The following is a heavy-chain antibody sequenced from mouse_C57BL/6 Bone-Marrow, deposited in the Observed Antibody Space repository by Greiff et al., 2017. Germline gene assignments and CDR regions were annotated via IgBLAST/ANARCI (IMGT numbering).Heavy chain of an antibody. V-gene: IGHV1-81*01. CDR2: IYPRSGNT. J-gene: IGHJ3*01. Sequence: QVQLQQSGAELARPGASVTLSCKASGYTFTSYGISWVKQRPGQGLEWIGGIYPRSGNTYYNDKFKGKATLTADKSSSTAYMELRSLTSEDSAVYFCARNCRFAYWGQGTLVTVSA. CDR1: GYTFTSYG. D-gene: IGHD4-1*01. CDR3: ARNCRFAY.